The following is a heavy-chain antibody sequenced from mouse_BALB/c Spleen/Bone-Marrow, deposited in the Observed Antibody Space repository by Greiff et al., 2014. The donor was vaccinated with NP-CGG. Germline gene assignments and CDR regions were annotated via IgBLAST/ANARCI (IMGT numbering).Heavy chain of an antibody. Sequence: VNVVESGAELVRPGSSVKISCKASGYAFSSYWMNWVKQRPGQGLEWIGQIYPGDTDIHYNGKFKGKATLTADKSSSTAYMQLSSLTSEDSAVYFCASRGDYSYAMDYWGQGTSVTVSS. CDR3: ASRGDYSYAMDY. CDR2: IYPGDTDI. D-gene: IGHD1-1*01. V-gene: IGHV1-80*01. J-gene: IGHJ4*01. CDR1: GYAFSSYW.